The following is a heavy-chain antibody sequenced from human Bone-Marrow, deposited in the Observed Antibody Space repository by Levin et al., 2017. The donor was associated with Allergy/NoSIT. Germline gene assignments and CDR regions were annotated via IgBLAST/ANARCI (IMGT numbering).Heavy chain of an antibody. V-gene: IGHV1-3*01. Sequence: ASVKVSCKASGYTFTTYVIHWVRQAPGQRLEWMGWINAGNGDTKYSQTFQGRVTFTRDTSATTAYMEVSSLTSDDTAVYYCARTLHYDFWGGSYDHQYALDVWGQGTTVSVSS. D-gene: IGHD3-3*01. CDR3: ARTLHYDFWGGSYDHQYALDV. CDR2: INAGNGDT. J-gene: IGHJ6*02. CDR1: GYTFTTYV.